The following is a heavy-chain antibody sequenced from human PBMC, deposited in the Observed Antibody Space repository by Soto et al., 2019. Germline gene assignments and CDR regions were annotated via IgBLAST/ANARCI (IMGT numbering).Heavy chain of an antibody. CDR1: GGSISSGGYY. Sequence: SETLSLTCTVSGGSISSGGYYWSWIRQHPGKGLEWIGYIYYSGSTYYNPSLKSRVTISVDTSKNQFSLKLSSVTAADTAVYYCARQVSYYDSSGYGPFDYWGQGTLVTVS. V-gene: IGHV4-31*03. CDR3: ARQVSYYDSSGYGPFDY. CDR2: IYYSGST. D-gene: IGHD3-22*01. J-gene: IGHJ4*02.